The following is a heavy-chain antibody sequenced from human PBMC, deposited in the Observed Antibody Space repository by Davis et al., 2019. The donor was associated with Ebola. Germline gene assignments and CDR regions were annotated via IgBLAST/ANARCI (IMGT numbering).Heavy chain of an antibody. CDR2: ISYDGSNK. CDR1: GFTFSSYG. Sequence: GGSLRLSCAAPGFTFSSYGIHWVRQAPGKGLGWVAVISYDGSNKYYADSVKGRFTISRDNSKNTLYLQMNSLRAEDTAVYYCARGFSKWFRELSDYWGQGTLVTVSS. V-gene: IGHV3-30*03. J-gene: IGHJ4*02. CDR3: ARGFSKWFRELSDY. D-gene: IGHD3-10*01.